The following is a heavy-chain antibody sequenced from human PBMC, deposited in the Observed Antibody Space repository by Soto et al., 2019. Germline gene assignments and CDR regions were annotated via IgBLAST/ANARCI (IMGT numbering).Heavy chain of an antibody. D-gene: IGHD3-10*01. Sequence: PGGSLRLSCAVSGFTFSSYGMHWVRQAPGKGLEWVAVISYDGSNKYYADSVKGRFTISRDNSENTLYLQMNSLRAEDTAVYYCAKGEYYYGSGSPYYGMDVWGQGTTVTVSS. CDR3: AKGEYYYGSGSPYYGMDV. J-gene: IGHJ6*02. CDR2: ISYDGSNK. CDR1: GFTFSSYG. V-gene: IGHV3-30*18.